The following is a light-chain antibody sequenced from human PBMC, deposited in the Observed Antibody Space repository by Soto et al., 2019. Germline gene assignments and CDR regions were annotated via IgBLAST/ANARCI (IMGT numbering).Light chain of an antibody. J-gene: IGKJ1*01. CDR3: VQGRHWPGT. V-gene: IGKV2-30*02. CDR1: QSLVHSDGNTY. Sequence: DVVMTQSPLSLPVTLGQPASISFRSSQSLVHSDGNTYLNWFQQRPGQSPRRRIYKFANQDSGVPDRFSGSWSGPDFTLKISRVEAEDVGVSYCVQGRHWPGTVGQGTKVEIK. CDR2: KFA.